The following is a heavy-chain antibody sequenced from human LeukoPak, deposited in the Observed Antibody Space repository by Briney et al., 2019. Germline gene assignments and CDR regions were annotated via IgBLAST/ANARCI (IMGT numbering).Heavy chain of an antibody. CDR2: ISASGGST. V-gene: IGHV3-23*01. J-gene: IGHJ6*02. CDR1: GFTFSSSA. Sequence: GGSLRLSCAASGFTFSSSAMRWVRQVPGKGLEWVSGISASGGSTYYADSVRGRFTISRDNSKNTLYLQMNSLRAEDTAVYYCAKGVIPGYYYYGMDVWGQGTTVTVSS. CDR3: AKGVIPGYYYYGMDV.